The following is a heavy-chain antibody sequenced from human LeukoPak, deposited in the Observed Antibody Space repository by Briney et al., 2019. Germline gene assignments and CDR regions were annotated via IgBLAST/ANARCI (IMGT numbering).Heavy chain of an antibody. V-gene: IGHV3-30-3*01. CDR2: ISYDGSNK. D-gene: IGHD4-17*01. J-gene: IGHJ4*02. Sequence: PGGSLRLSCAASGFTFSSYAMHWVRQAPGKGLEWVAVISYDGSNKYYADSVKGRFTISRDNSKNTLYLQMNSLRAEDTAVYYCAKDQGLRILGPYYFDYWGQGTLVTVSS. CDR3: AKDQGLRILGPYYFDY. CDR1: GFTFSSYA.